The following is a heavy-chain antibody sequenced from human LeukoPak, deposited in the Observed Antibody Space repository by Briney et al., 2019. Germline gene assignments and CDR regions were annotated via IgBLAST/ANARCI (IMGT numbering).Heavy chain of an antibody. Sequence: PGGSLRLSCAVSGFTVSGNYMSWVRQTPGKGLEWVSVIYSGGSTYYADSVRGRFTISRDNSKNTLYLQMNSLRAEDTAVYYCARVQQIAFDYWGQGTLVTVSS. CDR1: GFTVSGNY. V-gene: IGHV3-53*01. D-gene: IGHD2-21*01. CDR3: ARVQQIAFDY. CDR2: IYSGGST. J-gene: IGHJ4*02.